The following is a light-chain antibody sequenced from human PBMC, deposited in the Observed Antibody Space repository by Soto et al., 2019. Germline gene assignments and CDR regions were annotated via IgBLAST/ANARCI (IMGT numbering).Light chain of an antibody. Sequence: EIVLTQSPGTLSLSPGEGATLSCRASQSVSSSYLAWYQQKPGQAPRLLIYGASSRATGIPDRFSGSGSGTDFTLTISRLEPKDFAVYYCQQYGSSPRYTFGQGTKLDMK. CDR3: QQYGSSPRYT. CDR1: QSVSSSY. CDR2: GAS. J-gene: IGKJ2*01. V-gene: IGKV3-20*01.